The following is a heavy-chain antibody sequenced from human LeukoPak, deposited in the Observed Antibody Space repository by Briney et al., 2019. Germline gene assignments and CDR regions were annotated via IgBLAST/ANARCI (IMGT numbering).Heavy chain of an antibody. D-gene: IGHD6-13*01. Sequence: SETLSLTCAVSGGSITTEKWWSWVRPSPQKGLEWIGEIHHTGSNNYNPSLKSRVSITLDKSKKQFALSLTSVTAADTAVYYCARGGIRNWLDPWGLGTLVTVSS. CDR3: ARGGIRNWLDP. CDR1: GGSITTEKW. V-gene: IGHV4-4*02. J-gene: IGHJ5*02. CDR2: IHHTGSN.